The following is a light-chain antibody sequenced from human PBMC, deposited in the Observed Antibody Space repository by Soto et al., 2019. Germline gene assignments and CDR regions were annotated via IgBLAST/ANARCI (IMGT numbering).Light chain of an antibody. CDR2: GAS. V-gene: IGKV3-20*01. CDR1: QSVGSNF. J-gene: IGKJ1*01. Sequence: EIVLTQSPGTLSLSPGERATLSCRASQSVGSNFIAWYQQKPGQAPRLLIYGASSRATGIPDRFSGSGSGTDFTLTISRLEPEDSAVYYCQQYGSSPTWTFGQGTKVDI. CDR3: QQYGSSPTWT.